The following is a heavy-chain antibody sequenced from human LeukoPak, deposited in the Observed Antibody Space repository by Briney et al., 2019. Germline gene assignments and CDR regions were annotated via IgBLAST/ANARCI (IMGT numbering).Heavy chain of an antibody. CDR3: ASRGAFAWSPFDY. D-gene: IGHD3-9*01. J-gene: IGHJ4*02. Sequence: GGSLRLSCAASGFTFSSYGMHWVRQAPGKGLEWVAVISYDGSNKYYADSVKGRFTISRDNSKNTLYLQMNSLRAEDTAVYYCASRGAFAWSPFDYWGQGTLVTVSS. CDR2: ISYDGSNK. V-gene: IGHV3-30*03. CDR1: GFTFSSYG.